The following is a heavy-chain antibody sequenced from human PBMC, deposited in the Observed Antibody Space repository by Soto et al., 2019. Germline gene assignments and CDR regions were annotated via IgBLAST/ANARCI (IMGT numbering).Heavy chain of an antibody. J-gene: IGHJ4*02. CDR3: ARSSGWRPDFDY. D-gene: IGHD6-19*01. Sequence: QVQLQESGPGLVKPSQTLSLICTVSGGSISSGNYYWSWIRQHPGKGLEWIGYIYYSGGTYYNPSLKSRVTISVDTSKNQFSLKLSSVTAADTAVYFCARSSGWRPDFDYWGQGTLVTVSS. CDR2: IYYSGGT. V-gene: IGHV4-31*03. CDR1: GGSISSGNYY.